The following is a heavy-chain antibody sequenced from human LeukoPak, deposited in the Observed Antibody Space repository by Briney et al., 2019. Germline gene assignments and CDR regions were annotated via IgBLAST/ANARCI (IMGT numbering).Heavy chain of an antibody. J-gene: IGHJ4*02. CDR3: ARGGLFGTLDY. D-gene: IGHD3-3*01. CDR1: GFTFSDSS. Sequence: GGSLRLSCVASGFTFSDSSMSWVRQAPGKGLEWLANIKQGEGDKFYLESVMGRFTISRDNGNNSLLLQLTSLRVEDTAVYYCARGGLFGTLDYWGQGARVTVS. V-gene: IGHV3-7*01. CDR2: IKQGEGDK.